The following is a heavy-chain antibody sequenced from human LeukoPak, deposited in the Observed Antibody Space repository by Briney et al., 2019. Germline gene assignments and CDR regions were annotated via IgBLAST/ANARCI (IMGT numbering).Heavy chain of an antibody. CDR2: ISAYNGNT. CDR3: ARVQAWSGYYMGDYFDY. J-gene: IGHJ4*02. V-gene: IGHV1-18*01. CDR1: GYTFTSYG. Sequence: ASVKVSCKASGYTFTSYGISWVRQAPGQGLEWMGWISAYNGNTNYAQKPQGRVTMTTDTSTSTAYMELRSLRSDDTAVYYCARVQAWSGYYMGDYFDYWGQGTLVTVSS. D-gene: IGHD3-3*01.